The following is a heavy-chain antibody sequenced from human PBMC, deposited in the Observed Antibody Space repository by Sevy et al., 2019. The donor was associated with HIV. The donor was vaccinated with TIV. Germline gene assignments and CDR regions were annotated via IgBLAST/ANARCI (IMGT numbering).Heavy chain of an antibody. J-gene: IGHJ4*02. CDR3: ARGYDSSGTIPN. V-gene: IGHV4-59*01. Sequence: SETLSLTCTVSGGSISRYYWSWIRQPPGKGLEWIGYIYYSGSTNYNPSLKSRVTISVDTSKNQFSLKLSSVTAADTAVYYCARGYDSSGTIPNWGQGTLVTVSS. CDR2: IYYSGST. D-gene: IGHD3-22*01. CDR1: GGSISRYY.